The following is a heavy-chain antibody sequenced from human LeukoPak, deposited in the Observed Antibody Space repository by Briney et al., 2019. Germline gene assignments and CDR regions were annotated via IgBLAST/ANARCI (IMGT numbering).Heavy chain of an antibody. J-gene: IGHJ4*02. Sequence: GGSLRLSCAASGFTFSSYAMSWVRQAPGKGLEWVSGISDSGGSTYYADSVKGRFTISRDNSKNTLYVQMNSLRAEDTAVYYCARAVGDLAVSGREDYWGQGTLVTVSS. CDR2: ISDSGGST. CDR1: GFTFSSYA. V-gene: IGHV3-23*01. D-gene: IGHD6-19*01. CDR3: ARAVGDLAVSGREDY.